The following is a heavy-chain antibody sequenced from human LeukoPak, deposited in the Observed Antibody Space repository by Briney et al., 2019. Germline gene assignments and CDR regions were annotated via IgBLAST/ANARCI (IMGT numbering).Heavy chain of an antibody. D-gene: IGHD6-19*01. Sequence: SVKVSCKASGGTFSSYAICWVRQAPGQGLVWMGRIIPIFGTANYAQKFQGRVTITTDESTSTAYMELSSLRSEDTAVYYCARVTGYSSGWYWFDPWGQGTLVTVSS. CDR3: ARVTGYSSGWYWFDP. J-gene: IGHJ5*02. V-gene: IGHV1-69*05. CDR1: GGTFSSYA. CDR2: IIPIFGTA.